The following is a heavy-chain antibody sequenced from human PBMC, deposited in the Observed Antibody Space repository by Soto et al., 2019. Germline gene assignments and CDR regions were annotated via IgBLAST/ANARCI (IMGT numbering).Heavy chain of an antibody. V-gene: IGHV5-51*01. CDR2: IYPGDSDT. J-gene: IGHJ4*02. CDR1: GYIFTNYW. D-gene: IGHD3-3*02. Sequence: GESLKISCHGSGYIFTNYWIGWVRQMPGKGLEWMGIIYPGDSDTRYSPSFQGQVTISADKSINTAYLQWSSLKASDTAMYYCTRHQYPQKEMPTIGIYTHYWGQGTLVTVSS. CDR3: TRHQYPQKEMPTIGIYTHY.